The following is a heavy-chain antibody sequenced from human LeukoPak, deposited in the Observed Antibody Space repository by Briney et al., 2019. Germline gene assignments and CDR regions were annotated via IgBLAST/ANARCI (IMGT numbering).Heavy chain of an antibody. CDR3: ARGGMYYYDTKGFDP. CDR1: GFTFSSYG. Sequence: PGGSLRLSCAASGFTFSSYGMHWVRQAPGKGLEWVAVISYDGSNKYYADSVKGRFTISRDNSKNTLYLQMNSLRAEDTAVYYCARGGMYYYDTKGFDPWGQGTLVTVSS. CDR2: ISYDGSNK. V-gene: IGHV3-30*19. D-gene: IGHD3-22*01. J-gene: IGHJ5*02.